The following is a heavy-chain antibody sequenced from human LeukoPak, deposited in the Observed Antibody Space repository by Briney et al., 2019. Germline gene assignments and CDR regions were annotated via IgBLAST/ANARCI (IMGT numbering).Heavy chain of an antibody. V-gene: IGHV4-39*07. Sequence: SETLSLTCTVSGGSISSSSYYWGWIRQPPGKGLEWIGSIYYSESTYYNPSLRSRVTISLDTSKNQFSLKLSSVTAADTAVYYCARGYNWNYVAWFDPWGQGTLVTVSS. CDR1: GGSISSSSYY. D-gene: IGHD1-7*01. CDR3: ARGYNWNYVAWFDP. J-gene: IGHJ5*02. CDR2: IYYSEST.